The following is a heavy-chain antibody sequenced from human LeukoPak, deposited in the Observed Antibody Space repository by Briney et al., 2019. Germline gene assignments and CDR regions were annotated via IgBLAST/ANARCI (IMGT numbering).Heavy chain of an antibody. D-gene: IGHD2-15*01. CDR1: GGSISSGNW. J-gene: IGHJ6*04. Sequence: PSQTLSLTCAVSGGSISSGNWWSWVRQPPGKGLEWIGEIYHGGSTSYNPSLKSRVTILIDKSKNQFSLKLNSLTAADTAVYYCARWGVATPDYYYGMDVWGKGTTVTVSS. CDR3: ARWGVATPDYYYGMDV. V-gene: IGHV4-4*02. CDR2: IYHGGST.